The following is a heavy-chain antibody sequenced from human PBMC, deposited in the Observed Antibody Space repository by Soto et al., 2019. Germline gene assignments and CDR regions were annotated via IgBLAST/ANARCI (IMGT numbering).Heavy chain of an antibody. CDR1: GFTFSSYS. Sequence: GGSLRLSCAASGFTFSSYSMNWVRQAPGKGLEWVSSISSSSSYIYYADSVKDRFTISRDNAKNSLYLQMNSLRAEDTAVYYCARDRVATSAPGYWGQGTLVTVSS. CDR2: ISSSSSYI. V-gene: IGHV3-21*01. J-gene: IGHJ4*02. D-gene: IGHD5-12*01. CDR3: ARDRVATSAPGY.